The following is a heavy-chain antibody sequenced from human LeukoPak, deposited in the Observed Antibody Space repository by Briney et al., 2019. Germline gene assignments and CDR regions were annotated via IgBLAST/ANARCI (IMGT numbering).Heavy chain of an antibody. V-gene: IGHV4-59*01. CDR3: ARASPGFSRIPYYYYYYYMDV. Sequence: SETLSLTCTVSGGSISSYYWSWIRQTPGKGLEWIGYIYYSGSTNYNPSLKSRVTISVDTSKNQFSLKLSSVTAADTAVYYCARASPGFSRIPYYYYYYYMDVWGKGTTVTVSS. D-gene: IGHD2-15*01. CDR2: IYYSGST. CDR1: GGSISSYY. J-gene: IGHJ6*03.